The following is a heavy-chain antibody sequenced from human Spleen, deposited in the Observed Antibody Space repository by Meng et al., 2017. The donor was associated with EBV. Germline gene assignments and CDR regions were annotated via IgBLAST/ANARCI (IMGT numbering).Heavy chain of an antibody. D-gene: IGHD5-12*01. CDR2: IYAGDGST. CDR3: ASYTSKGYAIDY. CDR1: GGTFSNYA. J-gene: IGHJ4*02. Sequence: QVQLVQAGAEAKKPGSSVKVSCKASGGTFSNYAISWVRQAPGQGLEWMGWIYAGDGSTKYSQRLQDRVTITRDTSASTSYMELSSLGSEDTAVYYCASYTSKGYAIDYWGRGTLVTVSS. V-gene: IGHV1-3*01.